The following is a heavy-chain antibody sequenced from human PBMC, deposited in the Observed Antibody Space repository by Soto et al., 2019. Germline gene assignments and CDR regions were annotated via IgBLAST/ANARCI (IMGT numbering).Heavy chain of an antibody. CDR1: GFTFSSYA. V-gene: IGHV3-30-3*01. D-gene: IGHD1-26*01. CDR3: AREEPSGEGAYDY. J-gene: IGHJ4*02. CDR2: ISYDGSNK. Sequence: QVQLVESGGGVVQPGRSLRLSCAASGFTFSSYAMHWVRQAPGKGLEWVAVISYDGSNKYYADSVKGRFTISRDNSKNTLDLQMNSLRAEDTAVYYCAREEPSGEGAYDYWGKGTLVTVSS.